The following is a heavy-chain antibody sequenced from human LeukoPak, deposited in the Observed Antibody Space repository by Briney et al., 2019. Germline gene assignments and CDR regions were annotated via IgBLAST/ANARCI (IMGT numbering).Heavy chain of an antibody. V-gene: IGHV3-9*01. Sequence: GGSLRLSCAASGFTFDDYAMHWVRQAPGKGLEWVSGITWNSDRMGYADSVKGRFTISRDNAKNSLYLQMNSLRAEDTAVYYCARESGYYVGSSAFDIWGQGTMVTVSS. CDR3: ARESGYYVGSSAFDI. J-gene: IGHJ3*02. D-gene: IGHD3-3*01. CDR2: ITWNSDRM. CDR1: GFTFDDYA.